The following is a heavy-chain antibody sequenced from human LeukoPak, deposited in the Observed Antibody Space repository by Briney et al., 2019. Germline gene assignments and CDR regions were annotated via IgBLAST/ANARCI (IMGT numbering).Heavy chain of an antibody. V-gene: IGHV4-38-2*02. J-gene: IGHJ6*04. CDR1: GYSISSGYY. CDR2: IYHSGST. Sequence: PSETLSLTCAVSGYSISSGYYWGRIRQPPGKGLGWIGSIYHSGSTYYNPSLKSRVTISVDTSKNQLSLKLSSVTAADTAVYYCARELAVAGTGYYYYGMDVWGKGTTVTVSS. CDR3: ARELAVAGTGYYYYGMDV. D-gene: IGHD6-19*01.